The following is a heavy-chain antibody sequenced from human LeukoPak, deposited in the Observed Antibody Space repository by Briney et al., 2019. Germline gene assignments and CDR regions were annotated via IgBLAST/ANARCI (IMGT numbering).Heavy chain of an antibody. CDR3: TTGRVVPAATGDY. J-gene: IGHJ4*02. Sequence: GGSLRLSCAASGFTFSNAWMSWVRQAPGKGLEWVGRIKSKTDGRTTDYAAPVKGRFTISRDDSKNTLYLQMNSLKTEDTAVYYCTTGRVVPAATGDYWGQGTLVTVSS. D-gene: IGHD2-2*01. V-gene: IGHV3-15*01. CDR2: IKSKTDGRTT. CDR1: GFTFSNAW.